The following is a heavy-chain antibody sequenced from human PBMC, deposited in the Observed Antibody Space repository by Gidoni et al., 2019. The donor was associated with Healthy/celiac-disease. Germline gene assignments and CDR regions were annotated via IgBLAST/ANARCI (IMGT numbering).Heavy chain of an antibody. CDR1: GFTFSSYG. V-gene: IGHV3-30*18. J-gene: IGHJ4*02. CDR2: ISYDGSNK. Sequence: QVQLVESGGGVVQPGRSLRLSCAASGFTFSSYGMHWVRQAPGKGLEWVAVISYDGSNKYYADSVKGRFTISRDNSKNTLYLQMNSLRAEDTAVYYCAKGGYDSSGYHYYFDYWGQGTLVTVSS. CDR3: AKGGYDSSGYHYYFDY. D-gene: IGHD3-22*01.